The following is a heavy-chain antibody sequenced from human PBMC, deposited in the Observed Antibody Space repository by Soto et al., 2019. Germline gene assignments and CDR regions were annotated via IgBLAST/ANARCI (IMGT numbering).Heavy chain of an antibody. CDR1: GGTFSSYT. J-gene: IGHJ6*03. CDR3: ARGVGVRGVIIPTYYYYYMDV. V-gene: IGHV1-8*02. Sequence: ASVKVSCKASGGTFSSYTISWVRQAPGQGLEWMGRMIPNLGITGYAQKFQGRVTMTRNNSISTAYMELSSLRSEDTAVYYCARGVGVRGVIIPTYYYYYMDVWGKGTTVTVSS. CDR2: MIPNLGIT. D-gene: IGHD3-10*01.